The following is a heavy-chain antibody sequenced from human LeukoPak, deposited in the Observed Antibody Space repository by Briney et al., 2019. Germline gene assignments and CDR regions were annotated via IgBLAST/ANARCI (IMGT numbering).Heavy chain of an antibody. V-gene: IGHV1-69*05. Sequence: SVKVSCKASGGTFSSYAISWVRQAPGQGLEWMGGIIPIFGTANYAQKFQGRVTITTDESTSTAYMELSSLRSEDTAVYYCATDWGAAGGDYWFDPWVQGTLVNVSS. CDR3: ATDWGAAGGDYWFDP. CDR1: GGTFSSYA. CDR2: IIPIFGTA. D-gene: IGHD4-17*01. J-gene: IGHJ5*02.